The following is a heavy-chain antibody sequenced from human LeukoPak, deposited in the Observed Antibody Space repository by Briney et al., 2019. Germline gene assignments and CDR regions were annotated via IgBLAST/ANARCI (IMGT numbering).Heavy chain of an antibody. CDR1: GFTFSSYG. CDR2: IKYDGDEK. J-gene: IGHJ4*02. D-gene: IGHD7-27*01. Sequence: GGSLRLSCAASGFTFSSYGMHWVRQAPGKGLEWVATIKYDGDEKFYVDSVTGRFTISRDNAKNSLYLQMNSLTAEDTAVYYCVRESFSRGDFNWGQGTLVSVSS. CDR3: VRESFSRGDFN. V-gene: IGHV3-7*01.